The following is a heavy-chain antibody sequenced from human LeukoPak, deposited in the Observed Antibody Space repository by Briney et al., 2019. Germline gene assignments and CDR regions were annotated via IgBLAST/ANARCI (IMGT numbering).Heavy chain of an antibody. CDR3: ATAATVTTVDYYYYMDV. CDR2: VDPEDGET. Sequence: ASVKVSCKVSGYTFTDYYMHWVQQAPGKGLEWMGLVDPEDGETIYAEKFQGRVTITADTSTDTAYMELSSLRSEDTAVYYCATAATVTTVDYYYYMDVWGKGTTVTVSS. J-gene: IGHJ6*03. V-gene: IGHV1-69-2*01. CDR1: GYTFTDYY. D-gene: IGHD4-17*01.